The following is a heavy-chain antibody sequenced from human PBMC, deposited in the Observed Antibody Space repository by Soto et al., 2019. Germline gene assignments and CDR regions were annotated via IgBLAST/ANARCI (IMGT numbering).Heavy chain of an antibody. Sequence: EVQLVESGGGLVQPGGSLRLSCAASEFTCSGRSVHWVRQAPGKGLVWVSGIDKVGTDSTYADSGKGRFTSSRDNAKNTVYLQLNILRVEDTAGYYCARGWFGPDVWGKGTTVTVSS. CDR1: EFTCSGRS. J-gene: IGHJ6*03. CDR3: ARGWFGPDV. D-gene: IGHD3-10*01. V-gene: IGHV3-74*01. CDR2: IDKVGTDS.